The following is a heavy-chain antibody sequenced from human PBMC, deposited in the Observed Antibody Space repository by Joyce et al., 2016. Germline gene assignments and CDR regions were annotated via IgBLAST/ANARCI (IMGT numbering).Heavy chain of an antibody. CDR1: GYSLTNYW. Sequence: EVQLVQSGAEVKKPGESLKISCKASGYSLTNYWIGWVRQMPGKGLEWMGISYPGDSDTRYSPSFRGQVTISADKSLNTAYLQWSSLKASDTAMYYCARHAVAVAIYGLDVWGQGTTVTVSS. CDR2: SYPGDSDT. CDR3: ARHAVAVAIYGLDV. V-gene: IGHV5-51*01. J-gene: IGHJ6*02. D-gene: IGHD2-15*01.